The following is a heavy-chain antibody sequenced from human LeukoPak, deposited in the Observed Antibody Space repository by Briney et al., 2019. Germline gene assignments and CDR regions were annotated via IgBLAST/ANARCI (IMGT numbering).Heavy chain of an antibody. Sequence: PSETLSLTCTVSGGSISSSSYYWGWIRQPPGKGLEWIGSIYYSGSTYYNPSLKSRVTISVYTSKNQFSLKLSSVTAADTAVYYCARQDTAMVMDAFDIWGQGTMVTVSS. CDR2: IYYSGST. CDR3: ARQDTAMVMDAFDI. D-gene: IGHD5-18*01. CDR1: GGSISSSSYY. J-gene: IGHJ3*02. V-gene: IGHV4-39*01.